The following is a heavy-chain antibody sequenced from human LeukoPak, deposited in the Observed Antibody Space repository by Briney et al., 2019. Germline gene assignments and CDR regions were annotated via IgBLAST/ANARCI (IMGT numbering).Heavy chain of an antibody. CDR3: ARVILTGYYYDS. CDR1: GFTFSTYA. CDR2: VNSNGGNT. J-gene: IGHJ4*02. D-gene: IGHD3-9*01. V-gene: IGHV3-64*01. Sequence: GGSLILSCAASGFTFSTYALHWVRQAPGKGLEFVSGVNSNGGNTYYANSVKGRFTISRDNSKNTLYLQMGSLRPEDMAVYHCARVILTGYYYDSWGQGTLVTVSS.